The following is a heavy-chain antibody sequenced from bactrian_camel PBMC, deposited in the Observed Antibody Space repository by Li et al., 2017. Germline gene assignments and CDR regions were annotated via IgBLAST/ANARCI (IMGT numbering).Heavy chain of an antibody. CDR1: GGPKLTFC. D-gene: IGHD6*01. V-gene: IGHV3S54*01. Sequence: QVQLVESGGGSVQSGGSLILSCKVTGGPKLTFCMGWFRQAPGKNREAVANIHSRSGNTRYGDSVKGRFTISQDSARNTVYLQMNNLQPEDTATYYCAEGRGSRGEHCYSLNYWGQGTQVTVS. CDR3: AEGRGSRGEHCYSLNY. CDR2: IHSRSGNT. J-gene: IGHJ4*01.